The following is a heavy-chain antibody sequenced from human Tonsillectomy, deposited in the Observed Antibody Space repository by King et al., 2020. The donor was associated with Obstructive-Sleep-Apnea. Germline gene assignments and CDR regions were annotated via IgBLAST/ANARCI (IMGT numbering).Heavy chain of an antibody. J-gene: IGHJ3*02. CDR1: GFTFSNAW. V-gene: IGHV3-15*01. Sequence: VQLVESGGGLVKPGGSLRLSCAASGFTFSNAWMSWVRQAPGKGLEWVGRIKSKTDGGTTDYAAPVKGRFTISRDDSKNTLYLQMNSLKTEDTAVYYCTTYDYDYGGAFDIWGQGTMVTVSS. D-gene: IGHD3-16*01. CDR3: TTYDYDYGGAFDI. CDR2: IKSKTDGGTT.